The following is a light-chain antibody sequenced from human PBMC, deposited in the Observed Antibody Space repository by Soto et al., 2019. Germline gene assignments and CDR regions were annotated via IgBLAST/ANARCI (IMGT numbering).Light chain of an antibody. V-gene: IGLV2-8*01. Sequence: QSVLTPPPSASGSPGQSVTISCTGTSSDVGRYKYVSWYQQYPGKAPKVMIYEVNKLPSGVPDRFSGSKSGNTASLTVSGLQNEDEAHYYCSSFAGSSKLVFGGGTKLTVL. CDR1: SSDVGRYKY. J-gene: IGLJ3*02. CDR2: EVN. CDR3: SSFAGSSKLV.